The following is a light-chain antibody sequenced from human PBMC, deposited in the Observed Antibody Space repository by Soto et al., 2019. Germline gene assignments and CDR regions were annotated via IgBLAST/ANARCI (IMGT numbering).Light chain of an antibody. CDR3: QQRSNWPPYT. V-gene: IGKV3-11*01. CDR1: QSVSSY. Sequence: DIVLTQSPATLSLSPGETATLACRAIQSVSSYLAWYQQKLGQAHRLLIYDASNRATSIPARFSGSGSGTDCTLTISSLEPEDFAVYYCQQRSNWPPYTFGQGNKLAI. CDR2: DAS. J-gene: IGKJ2*01.